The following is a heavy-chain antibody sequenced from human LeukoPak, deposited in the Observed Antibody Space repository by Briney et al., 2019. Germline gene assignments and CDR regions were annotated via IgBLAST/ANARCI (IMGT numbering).Heavy chain of an antibody. CDR2: IYSGGRT. Sequence: GGSLRLSCEVSGFTVSSNHMSWVRQAPGKGLEWVSVIYSGGRTYYADSVKGRFTVSRDSSKNTLYLQVNTLRAEDTAVYYCARTFLDCRSVSCYVLAQGMDFRFDPWGQGTLVTVSS. V-gene: IGHV3-66*01. CDR3: ARTFLDCRSVSCYVLAQGMDFRFDP. J-gene: IGHJ5*02. D-gene: IGHD2-2*01. CDR1: GFTVSSNH.